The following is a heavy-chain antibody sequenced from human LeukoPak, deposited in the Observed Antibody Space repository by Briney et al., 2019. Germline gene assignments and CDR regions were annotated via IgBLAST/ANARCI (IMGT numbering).Heavy chain of an antibody. CDR1: GFTFSSYE. V-gene: IGHV3-48*03. CDR2: ISSSGSTI. D-gene: IGHD2-15*01. CDR3: ARERGSIVVVVAANDEGWFDP. Sequence: GGSLRLSCAASGFTFSSYEMNWVRQAPGKGLEWVSYISSSGSTIYYADSVKGRFTISRDNAKNSLYLQMNSLRAEDTAVYYCARERGSIVVVVAANDEGWFDPWGQGTLVTVSS. J-gene: IGHJ5*02.